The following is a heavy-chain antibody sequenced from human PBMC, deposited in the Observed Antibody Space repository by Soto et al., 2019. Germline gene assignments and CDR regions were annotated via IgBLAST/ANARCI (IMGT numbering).Heavy chain of an antibody. CDR2: IIPIIGTA. Sequence: QVQLVQSGAEVKKPGSSVKVSCKASGGTFRSNAIIWVRQAPGQGLGWMGGIIPIIGTANYAQKFQGRVTITANESTSTAYMELSCLRAEDTAVYYRARDRAPYYHSSGYYRFYYSGRGTLVTVSA. D-gene: IGHD3-22*01. CDR1: GGTFRSNA. CDR3: ARDRAPYYHSSGYYRFYY. V-gene: IGHV1-69*01. J-gene: IGHJ4*02.